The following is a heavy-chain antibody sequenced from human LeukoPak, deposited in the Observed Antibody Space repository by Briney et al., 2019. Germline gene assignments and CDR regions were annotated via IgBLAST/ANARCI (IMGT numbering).Heavy chain of an antibody. CDR1: GYTFTGYY. Sequence: GASVKVSCKASGYTFTGYYMHWVRQAPGQGLEWMGWINPNSGGTNYAQKFQGRVTMTRDTSISTAYMELSRLRSDDTAVYYCARDSGGSYRDAFDIWGQGTMVTVSS. V-gene: IGHV1-2*02. CDR3: ARDSGGSYRDAFDI. CDR2: INPNSGGT. D-gene: IGHD1-26*01. J-gene: IGHJ3*02.